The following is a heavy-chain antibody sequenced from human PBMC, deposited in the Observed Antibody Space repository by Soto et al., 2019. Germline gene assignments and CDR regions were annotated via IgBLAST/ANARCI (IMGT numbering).Heavy chain of an antibody. CDR3: ALDSSGYYYFDY. V-gene: IGHV1-69*13. D-gene: IGHD3-22*01. CDR1: GGTFSSYA. J-gene: IGHJ4*02. Sequence: SVKVSCKASGGTFSSYAISWVRPAPGQGLEWMGGIIPIFGTANYAQKFQGRVTITADESTSTAYVELSSLRSEDTAVYYCALDSSGYYYFDYWGRGTLVTVSS. CDR2: IIPIFGTA.